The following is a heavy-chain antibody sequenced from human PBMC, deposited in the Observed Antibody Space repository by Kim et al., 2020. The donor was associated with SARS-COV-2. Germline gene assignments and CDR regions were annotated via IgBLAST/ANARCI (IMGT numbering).Heavy chain of an antibody. CDR1: GYSFPNYW. Sequence: GESLKISCKGSGYSFPNYWIGWVRQMPGKGLEWMGIIYPGDSDTRYSPSFQGQVTISADKSITTAYLQWNSLKASDTAMYYCARLHSEWVTVIQPYWGQGTLVTVSS. CDR3: ARLHSEWVTVIQPY. D-gene: IGHD2-21*02. V-gene: IGHV5-51*01. J-gene: IGHJ4*02. CDR2: IYPGDSDT.